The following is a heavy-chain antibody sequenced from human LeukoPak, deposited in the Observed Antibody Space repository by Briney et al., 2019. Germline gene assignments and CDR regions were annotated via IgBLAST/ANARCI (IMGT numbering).Heavy chain of an antibody. V-gene: IGHV3-30*02. J-gene: IGHJ6*03. D-gene: IGHD2-8*01. Sequence: GGSLRLSCAASALTFSSYGMHWVRQAPGKGLEWVAYIQYDRTNEQYAHSVKGRFRISRDNSKNILYLQMNSLRTEDTAAYYCAKDRCSNGIGCYYYYMDVWGKGTTVTISS. CDR3: AKDRCSNGIGCYYYYMDV. CDR2: IQYDRTNE. CDR1: ALTFSSYG.